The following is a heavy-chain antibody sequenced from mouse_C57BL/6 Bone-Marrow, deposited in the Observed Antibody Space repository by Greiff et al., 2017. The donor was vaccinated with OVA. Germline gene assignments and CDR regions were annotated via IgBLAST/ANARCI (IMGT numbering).Heavy chain of an antibody. D-gene: IGHD2-1*01. V-gene: IGHV5-9-1*02. J-gene: IGHJ4*01. CDR2: ISSGGDYI. CDR1: GFTFSSYA. CDR3: TRLLDAMDY. Sequence: EVKLMESGDGLVKPGGSLKLSCAASGFTFSSYAMSWVRQTPEKRLEWVAYISSGGDYIYYADTVKGRFTISIDNARNTLYLQMSSLKSEDTAMYYCTRLLDAMDYWGQGTSVTVSS.